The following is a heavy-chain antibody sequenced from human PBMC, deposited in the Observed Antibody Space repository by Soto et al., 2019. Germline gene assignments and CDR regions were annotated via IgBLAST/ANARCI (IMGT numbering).Heavy chain of an antibody. D-gene: IGHD6-13*01. J-gene: IGHJ6*02. CDR2: IYSGGST. CDR1: GFTVSHNY. V-gene: IGHV3-66*01. CDR3: ARDPPGIAASGGG. Sequence: EVQLVESGGGLVQPGGSLRLSCAASGFTVSHNYMNWVRQAPGKGLEWVSLIYSGGSTHYVDSVKGRFTISRDNSKNTLYLQMNSLRAEDTAVYYCARDPPGIAASGGGWGPGTTVTVSS.